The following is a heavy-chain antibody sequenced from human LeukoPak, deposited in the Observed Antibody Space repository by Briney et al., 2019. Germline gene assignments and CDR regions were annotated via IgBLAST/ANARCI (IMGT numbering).Heavy chain of an antibody. D-gene: IGHD2-15*01. J-gene: IGHJ6*02. Sequence: GGSLRLSCAASGFTFSSYAMSWVRQAPGKGLEWVSVISGSGGSTYYADSVKGRFTISRDNSKNTLYLQMNSLRVEVTAGYYCAKSPVPYCSGGSCYGMDVWGQGTTVTVSS. CDR3: AKSPVPYCSGGSCYGMDV. CDR2: ISGSGGST. CDR1: GFTFSSYA. V-gene: IGHV3-23*01.